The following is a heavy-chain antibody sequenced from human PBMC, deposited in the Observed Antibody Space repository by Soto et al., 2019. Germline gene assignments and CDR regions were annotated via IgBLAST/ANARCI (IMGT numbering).Heavy chain of an antibody. D-gene: IGHD3-10*01. CDR1: GFASSDHD. CDR2: IGVDGDP. J-gene: IGHJ4*01. CDR3: VRDRYYGSGSLFEN. Sequence: GGSLRLSCVASGFASSDHDMHWVRLVSGNGLELISEIGVDGDPYYPDSVKARFTISRENARNSLFLEMTGPRAGDTAVYYCVRDRYYGSGSLFENWGRGTLVTVSS. V-gene: IGHV3-13*05.